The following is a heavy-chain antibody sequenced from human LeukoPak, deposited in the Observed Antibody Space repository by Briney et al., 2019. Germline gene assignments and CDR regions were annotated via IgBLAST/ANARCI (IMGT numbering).Heavy chain of an antibody. Sequence: PGGSLRLSCAASGFTFSSYSMNWVRQAPGKGLEWVSSISSSSSYIYYADSVKGRFTISRDNAKNSLYLQMNSLRAEDTAVYYCARDGNNYDFWSGYYIRFDPWGQGTLVTVSS. CDR1: GFTFSSYS. CDR3: ARDGNNYDFWSGYYIRFDP. CDR2: ISSSSSYI. D-gene: IGHD3-3*01. J-gene: IGHJ5*02. V-gene: IGHV3-21*01.